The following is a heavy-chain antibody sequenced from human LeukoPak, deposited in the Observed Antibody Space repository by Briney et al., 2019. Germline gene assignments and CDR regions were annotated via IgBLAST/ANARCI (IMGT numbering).Heavy chain of an antibody. Sequence: ASVKVSCKVSGYTLTELSMHWVRQAPGKGLEWMGGFDPEDGETIYAQKFQGRVTMTEDTSTDTAYMELSSLRSEDTAIYYCARGHLQAPVFSTTYYRASNWFDPWGQGTLVTVSS. CDR2: FDPEDGET. CDR1: GYTLTELS. J-gene: IGHJ5*02. D-gene: IGHD1-26*01. V-gene: IGHV1-24*01. CDR3: ARGHLQAPVFSTTYYRASNWFDP.